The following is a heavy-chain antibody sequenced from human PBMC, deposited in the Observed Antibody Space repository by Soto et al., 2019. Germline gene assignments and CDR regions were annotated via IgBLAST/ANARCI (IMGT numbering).Heavy chain of an antibody. J-gene: IGHJ4*02. CDR2: VSYDGIDE. Sequence: GGSLRLSCAASGFTFTSFGIHWVRRAPGKGLEWVAVVSYDGIDENYADSVKGRFSISRDNSKNTVYLQMNSLRGEDTAVYYCAKDLREMATSTPDYWGQGTLVTVSS. CDR3: AKDLREMATSTPDY. V-gene: IGHV3-30*18. D-gene: IGHD3-16*01. CDR1: GFTFTSFG.